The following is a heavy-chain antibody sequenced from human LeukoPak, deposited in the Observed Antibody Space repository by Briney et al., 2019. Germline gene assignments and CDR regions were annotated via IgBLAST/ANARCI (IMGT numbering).Heavy chain of an antibody. CDR2: IKRDGSEK. D-gene: IGHD3-16*02. J-gene: IGHJ4*02. V-gene: IGHV3-7*03. CDR3: ARDRESLDYVWGSYRFFDY. Sequence: GGSLRLSCAASGFTFSSYWMSWVRQAPGKGLEWVANIKRDGSEKYYVDSVKGRFTISRDNAKNSLYLQMNSLRAEDTAVYYCARDRESLDYVWGSYRFFDYWGQGTLVTVSS. CDR1: GFTFSSYW.